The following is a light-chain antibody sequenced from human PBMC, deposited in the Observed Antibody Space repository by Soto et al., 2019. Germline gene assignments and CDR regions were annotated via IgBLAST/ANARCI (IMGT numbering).Light chain of an antibody. CDR2: GDS. J-gene: IGLJ2*01. V-gene: IGLV3-9*01. Sequence: SYELTQPLSVSVALGQTARITCGGNNIGRKNVHWYQQKPGQAPVLVIYGDSNRPSGIPERFSGSNSGNTATLTISRAQAWEEADYYCQVLDIGTVVFGGGTKLTVL. CDR3: QVLDIGTVV. CDR1: NIGRKN.